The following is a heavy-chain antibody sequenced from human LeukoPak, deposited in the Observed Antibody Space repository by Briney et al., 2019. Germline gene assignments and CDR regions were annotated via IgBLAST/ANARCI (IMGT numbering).Heavy chain of an antibody. J-gene: IGHJ6*03. D-gene: IGHD3-22*01. V-gene: IGHV1-69*05. CDR2: IIPIFGTA. Sequence: ASVKVSCKASGGTFSSYAISWVRQAPGQGLEWMGGIIPIFGTANYAQKFQGRVTITTDESTSTAYMELSSLRSEDTAVYYCARVVVIPDYYYYYMDVWGKGTTVTVSS. CDR1: GGTFSSYA. CDR3: ARVVVIPDYYYYYMDV.